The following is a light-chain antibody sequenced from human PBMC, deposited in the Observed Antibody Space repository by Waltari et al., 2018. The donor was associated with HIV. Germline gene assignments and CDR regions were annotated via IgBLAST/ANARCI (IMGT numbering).Light chain of an antibody. CDR3: QSYDSSLSGYV. V-gene: IGLV1-40*01. Sequence: QSVLTQPPSVSGAPGQRVTISCTGSSSNIGAGYDVHWYQQLPGTAPKLLISGNIKRPSGVPDRFSGSKSGTSASLAITGLQAEDEADYDCQSYDSSLSGYVFGTGTKVTVL. CDR2: GNI. CDR1: SSNIGAGYD. J-gene: IGLJ1*01.